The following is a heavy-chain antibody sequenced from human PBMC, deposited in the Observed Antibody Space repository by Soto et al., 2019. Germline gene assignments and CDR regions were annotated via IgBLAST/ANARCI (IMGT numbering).Heavy chain of an antibody. Sequence: QVQLQESGPGLVKPSQTLSLTCTVSGGSISSGGYYWSWIRQHPGKGLEWIGYIYYSGSTYYNPSLKSRVTISEDTSKNQFSLKLSSVTAADTAVYYCAREGWGGSYFYGMDVWGQGTTVTVSS. CDR2: IYYSGST. CDR3: AREGWGGSYFYGMDV. V-gene: IGHV4-31*03. D-gene: IGHD1-26*01. CDR1: GGSISSGGYY. J-gene: IGHJ6*02.